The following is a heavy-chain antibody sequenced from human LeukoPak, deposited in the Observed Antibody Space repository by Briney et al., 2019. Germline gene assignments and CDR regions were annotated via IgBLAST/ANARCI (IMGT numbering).Heavy chain of an antibody. Sequence: PGGSLRLSCAASGFTFSSYSMNWVRQAPGKGLEWVSSISSSSSYIYYADSVKGRFTISRDNAKNSLYLQMNSLRAEDTAVYYCARVRFLEWLLDYWGQGTLVTVSS. CDR1: GFTFSSYS. CDR2: ISSSSSYI. V-gene: IGHV3-21*01. J-gene: IGHJ4*02. D-gene: IGHD3-3*01. CDR3: ARVRFLEWLLDY.